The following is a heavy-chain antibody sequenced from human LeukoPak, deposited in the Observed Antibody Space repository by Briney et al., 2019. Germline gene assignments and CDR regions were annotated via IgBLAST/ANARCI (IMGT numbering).Heavy chain of an antibody. J-gene: IGHJ4*02. Sequence: GGSLRLSCAASGFTFSNYAMSWVRQAPGKGLEWVSTISASGVTTYYADSVKGRFTISRDNSKNTLYLQMNSLRAEDTAVYYCAKLGSGGTPYYFDYWGQGTLVTVSS. CDR3: AKLGSGGTPYYFDY. CDR2: ISASGVTT. D-gene: IGHD2-15*01. V-gene: IGHV3-23*01. CDR1: GFTFSNYA.